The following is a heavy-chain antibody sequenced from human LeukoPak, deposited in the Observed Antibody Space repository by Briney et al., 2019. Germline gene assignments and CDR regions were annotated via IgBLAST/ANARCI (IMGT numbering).Heavy chain of an antibody. CDR3: ARDILPSYNGYDRTLPDY. J-gene: IGHJ4*02. V-gene: IGHV1-46*01. Sequence: ASVKVSCKASGYTFTSYYMHWVRQAPGQGLEWMGIINPSGGSTSYAQKFQGRVTMTRDTSTSTVYMELSSLRSEDTAVYYCARDILPSYNGYDRTLPDYWGQGTLVTVSS. CDR1: GYTFTSYY. D-gene: IGHD5-12*01. CDR2: INPSGGST.